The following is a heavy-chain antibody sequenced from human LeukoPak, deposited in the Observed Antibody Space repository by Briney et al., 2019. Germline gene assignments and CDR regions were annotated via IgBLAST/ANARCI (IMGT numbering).Heavy chain of an antibody. D-gene: IGHD1-26*01. Sequence: SETLSLTCTVSGGSLSSGSYYWSWSRQPPGKGLGWIGNIYYSGSTNYNPSLKSRVTISIDPSENQFSLKLSSVTAADTAIYYCVKDNGRWFDPWGQGTLVIVSS. CDR3: VKDNGRWFDP. J-gene: IGHJ5*02. CDR1: GGSLSSGSYY. V-gene: IGHV4-61*01. CDR2: IYYSGST.